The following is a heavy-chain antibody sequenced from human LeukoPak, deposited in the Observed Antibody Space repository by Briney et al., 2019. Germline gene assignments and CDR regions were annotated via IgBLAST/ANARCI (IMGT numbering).Heavy chain of an antibody. V-gene: IGHV3-23*01. CDR2: ISGSGGST. J-gene: IGHJ4*02. CDR1: GFTFSSYA. Sequence: GGSLRLSCAASGFTFSSYAMSWVRQAPGKGLEWVSAISGSGGSTYYADFVKGRFTISRDNSKNTLYLQMNSLRAEDTAVYYCAKTIASSSSTNYFDYWGQGTLVTVSS. D-gene: IGHD6-13*01. CDR3: AKTIASSSSTNYFDY.